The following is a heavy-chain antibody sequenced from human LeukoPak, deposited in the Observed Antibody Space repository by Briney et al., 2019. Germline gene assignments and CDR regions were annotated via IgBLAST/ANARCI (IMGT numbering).Heavy chain of an antibody. D-gene: IGHD1-26*01. J-gene: IGHJ6*02. CDR1: GFTFSDYY. CDR2: ISSSGSTI. Sequence: GGSLRLSCAASGFTFSDYYMSWIRQAPGKGLEWVPYISSSGSTIYYADSVKGRFTISRDNAKNSLYLQMNSLRAEDTAVYYCARTGPIYGNQDHADVWGQGTTVTVSS. V-gene: IGHV3-11*01. CDR3: ARTGPIYGNQDHADV.